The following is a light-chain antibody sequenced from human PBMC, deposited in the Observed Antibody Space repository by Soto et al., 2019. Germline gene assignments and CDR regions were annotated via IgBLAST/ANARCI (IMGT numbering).Light chain of an antibody. CDR2: DAS. V-gene: IGKV1-5*01. CDR3: QEYNSYSSFT. Sequence: DIPMTQSPSTLSASVGDRVTITCRASQSISSWLAWYQQKPGKAPKVLIYDASSLESGVPSRFSGSRSGTEFTLTISSLQPDDFATYYCQEYNSYSSFTFGQGTKLEIK. J-gene: IGKJ2*01. CDR1: QSISSW.